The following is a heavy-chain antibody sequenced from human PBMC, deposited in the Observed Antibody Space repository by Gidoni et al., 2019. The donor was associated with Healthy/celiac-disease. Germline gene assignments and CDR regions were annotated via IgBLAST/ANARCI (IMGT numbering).Heavy chain of an antibody. CDR2: IYTSGST. V-gene: IGHV4-61*02. D-gene: IGHD2-15*01. CDR3: ASAAFLSAEGYFDY. CDR1: GGSIRSGSYY. J-gene: IGHJ4*02. Sequence: QVQLQESGPGLVKPSQTLSLTCTGSGGSIRSGSYYWSWIRQPAGKGLGWIGRIYTSGSTNYNPSLKSRVTISVDTSKNQFSLKLSSVTAADTAVYYCASAAFLSAEGYFDYWGQGTLVTVSS.